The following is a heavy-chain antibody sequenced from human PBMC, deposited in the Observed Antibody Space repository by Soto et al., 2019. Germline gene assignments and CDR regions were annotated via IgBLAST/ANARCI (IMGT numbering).Heavy chain of an antibody. J-gene: IGHJ6*04. D-gene: IGHD3-9*01. CDR3: SRRGILTGNTYYYYYYGMDG. V-gene: IGHV5-51*01. CDR2: IYPGDSDT. Sequence: PRESLKISCKGSGYSFTSYWIGWVRQMPGKGLEWMGIIYPGDSDTRYSPSFQGQVTISADKSISTAYLQWSSLKASDTAMYYWSRRGILTGNTYYYYYYGMDGRGKGTMVTVSS. CDR1: GYSFTSYW.